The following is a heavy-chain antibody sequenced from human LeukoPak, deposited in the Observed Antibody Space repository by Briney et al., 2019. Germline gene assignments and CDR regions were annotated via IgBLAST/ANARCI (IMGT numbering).Heavy chain of an antibody. CDR1: GFTFSSYG. J-gene: IGHJ5*02. D-gene: IGHD6-19*01. CDR2: IRYDGSNK. V-gene: IGHV3-30*02. CDR3: ARDRDLFAVAGPRGWFDP. Sequence: GGSLRLSCAASGFTFSSYGMHWVRQAPGKGLEWVAFIRYDGSNKYYADSVKGRFTISRDNSKNTLYLQMNSLRAEDTAVYYCARDRDLFAVAGPRGWFDPWGQGTLVTVSS.